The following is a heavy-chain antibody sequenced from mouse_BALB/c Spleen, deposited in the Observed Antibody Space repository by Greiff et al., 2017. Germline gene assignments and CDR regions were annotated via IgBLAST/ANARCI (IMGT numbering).Heavy chain of an antibody. V-gene: IGHV5-6-5*01. CDR1: GFTFSSYA. D-gene: IGHD2-14*01. Sequence: EVKLQESGGGLVKPGGSLKLSCAASGFTFSSYAMSWVRQTPEKRLEWVASISSGGSTYYPDSVKGRFTISRDNARNILYLQMSSLRSEDTAMYYCARGLYYRYDDPFAYWGQGTLVTVSA. CDR3: ARGLYYRYDDPFAY. CDR2: ISSGGST. J-gene: IGHJ3*01.